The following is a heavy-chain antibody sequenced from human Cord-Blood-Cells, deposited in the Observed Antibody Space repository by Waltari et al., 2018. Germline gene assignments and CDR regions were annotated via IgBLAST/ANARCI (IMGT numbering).Heavy chain of an antibody. CDR1: GYSISSGYY. CDR3: ASFTIFGVVQTFDI. CDR2: IYHSGST. Sequence: QVQLQESGPGLVKPSETLSLTCTVSGYSISSGYYWGWIRQPPGKGLEWIGSIYHSGSTYYNPSLKSRVTISGDTSKNPFSLKLSSVTAADTAVYYCASFTIFGVVQTFDIWGQGTMVTVSS. D-gene: IGHD3-3*01. J-gene: IGHJ3*02. V-gene: IGHV4-38-2*02.